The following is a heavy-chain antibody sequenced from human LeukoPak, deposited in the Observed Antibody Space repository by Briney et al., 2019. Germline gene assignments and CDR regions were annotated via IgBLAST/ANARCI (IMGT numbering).Heavy chain of an antibody. D-gene: IGHD3-3*01. V-gene: IGHV3-30*03. CDR2: ISYDGSKK. J-gene: IGHJ4*02. Sequence: GGSLRLSCAASGFTFSSYGMHWVRQAPGKGLEWVAVISYDGSKKYYADSVEGRFTISRDAVKDTLYLQMGSVRIEDTAVYYCARGGLESPWSGYNAPDFWGQGTLVAVSS. CDR3: ARGGLESPWSGYNAPDF. CDR1: GFTFSSYG.